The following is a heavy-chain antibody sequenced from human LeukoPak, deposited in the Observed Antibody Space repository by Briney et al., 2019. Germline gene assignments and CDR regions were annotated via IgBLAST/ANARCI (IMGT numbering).Heavy chain of an antibody. J-gene: IGHJ6*04. CDR2: INSSSSTI. CDR1: GFTFSSYG. V-gene: IGHV3-48*01. Sequence: GGSLRLSCAASGFTFSSYGMNWVRQAPGKGLEWVSYINSSSSTIYYADSVKGRFTISRDNAKNSLYLQMNSLRAEDTAVYYCARVVTMIVVVIPPRMDVWGKGTTVTVSS. D-gene: IGHD3-22*01. CDR3: ARVVTMIVVVIPPRMDV.